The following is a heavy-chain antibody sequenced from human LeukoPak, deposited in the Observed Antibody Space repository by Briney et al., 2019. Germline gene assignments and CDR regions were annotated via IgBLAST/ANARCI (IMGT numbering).Heavy chain of an antibody. CDR2: IIPIFGTA. D-gene: IGHD4/OR15-4a*01. J-gene: IGHJ4*02. Sequence: SVKVSCKASGGTFNSYAISWVRQAPGQGLEWMGGIIPIFGTASCAQKFQGRVTITADKSTNTAYMELSSLRSEDTAVYYCAREGANSWIYWGQGTLVTVSS. CDR3: AREGANSWIY. CDR1: GGTFNSYA. V-gene: IGHV1-69*06.